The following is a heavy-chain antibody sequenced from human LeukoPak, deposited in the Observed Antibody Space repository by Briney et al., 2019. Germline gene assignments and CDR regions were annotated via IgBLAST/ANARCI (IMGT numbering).Heavy chain of an antibody. Sequence: GGSLRLSCADSGFTFSTYWISWVRQALEKGLEWVPNIRQDGSANNYVDSVKGRFTISRDNAQNSLYLQMNSLSADDTAVYYSARDRSKGCLDYWGRGTLVTVCS. CDR1: GFTFSTYW. CDR3: ARDRSKGCLDY. CDR2: IRQDGSAN. V-gene: IGHV3-7*01. J-gene: IGHJ4*02.